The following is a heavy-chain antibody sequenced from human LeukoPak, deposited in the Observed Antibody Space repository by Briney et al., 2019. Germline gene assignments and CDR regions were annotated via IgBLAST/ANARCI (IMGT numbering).Heavy chain of an antibody. CDR3: TTDIAALDY. V-gene: IGHV3-15*01. Sequence: GGSLRLSCAASGFTFSSYATSWVRQAPGKGLEWVGRIKSKTDGGTTDYAAPVKGRFTISREDSKNTLYLQMNSLKTEYTAVYYCTTDIAALDYWGQGTLVTVSS. CDR1: GFTFSSYA. J-gene: IGHJ4*01. CDR2: IKSKTDGGTT. D-gene: IGHD6-6*01.